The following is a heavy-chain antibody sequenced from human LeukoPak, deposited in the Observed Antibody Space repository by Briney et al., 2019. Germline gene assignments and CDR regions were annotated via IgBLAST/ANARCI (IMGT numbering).Heavy chain of an antibody. Sequence: SETLSLTCAVYGGSFSGYYWSWIRQPAGKGLEWIGRIYISGSTNYNPSLKSRVTMSVDTSKNQFSLKLSSVTAADTAVYYCARVFYGSGSYYNVGWFDPWGQGTLVTVSS. CDR2: IYISGST. CDR1: GGSFSGYY. J-gene: IGHJ5*02. CDR3: ARVFYGSGSYYNVGWFDP. V-gene: IGHV4-59*10. D-gene: IGHD3-10*01.